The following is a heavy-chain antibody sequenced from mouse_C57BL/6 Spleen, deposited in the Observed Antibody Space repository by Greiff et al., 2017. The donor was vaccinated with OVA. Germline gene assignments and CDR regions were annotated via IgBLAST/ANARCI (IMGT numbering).Heavy chain of an antibody. CDR2: IYPRSGNT. V-gene: IGHV1-81*01. J-gene: IGHJ1*03. CDR3: ERSGAALNGTSYFEV. CDR1: GYTFTSYG. D-gene: IGHD4-1*01. Sequence: QVQLQQSGAELARPGASVKLSCKASGYTFTSYGISWVKQRTGQGLEWIGEIYPRSGNTYYNEKFKGKATLTADKSSSTAYMELRSLTSEDSAVYVCERSGAALNGTSYFEVWGTGTTVTVSS.